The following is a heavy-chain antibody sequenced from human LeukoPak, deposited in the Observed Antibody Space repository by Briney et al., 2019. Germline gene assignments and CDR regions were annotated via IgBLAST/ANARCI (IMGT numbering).Heavy chain of an antibody. Sequence: SETLSLTCTVSGGTISSGDYYWSWIRQPPGKGLEWIGEINHSGCTNYNPSLKSRVTISVDTSKNQFSLKLSSVTAADTAVYYCARGAGPPFSRPLRYFDLGSYYFDYWGQGTLVTVSS. J-gene: IGHJ4*02. CDR3: ARGAGPPFSRPLRYFDLGSYYFDY. CDR1: GGTISSGDYY. CDR2: INHSGCT. D-gene: IGHD3-9*01. V-gene: IGHV4-30-4*01.